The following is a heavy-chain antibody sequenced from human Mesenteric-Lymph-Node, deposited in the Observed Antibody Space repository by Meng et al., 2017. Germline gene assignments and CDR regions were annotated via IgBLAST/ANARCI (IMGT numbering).Heavy chain of an antibody. Sequence: QVQLQESGPGLVRPSGTLSLTCTVSGGSVSSGSYYWSWIRQPPGKGLEWIGYISYSGSTNYNPSLRSRVTISVDTSKNQFSLRLNSVTAADTAVYYCARDLGSIAALGYWGQGTLVTVSS. CDR1: GGSVSSGSYY. D-gene: IGHD6-6*01. J-gene: IGHJ4*02. CDR3: ARDLGSIAALGY. CDR2: ISYSGST. V-gene: IGHV4-61*01.